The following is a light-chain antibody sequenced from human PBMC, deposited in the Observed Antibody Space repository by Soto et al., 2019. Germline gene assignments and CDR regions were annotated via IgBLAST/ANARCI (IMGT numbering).Light chain of an antibody. CDR1: RSDVGGYNF. V-gene: IGLV2-14*01. J-gene: IGLJ1*01. Sequence: QSVLTQPASVSGSPGQSITISCTGTRSDVGGYNFVSWYQQYPGKAPKLMIYEVSNRPAGVSNRFSGSKSGNTGSLTISGLQAEDERDYYCISYTGSSTRYVFGTGTKLTVL. CDR3: ISYTGSSTRYV. CDR2: EVS.